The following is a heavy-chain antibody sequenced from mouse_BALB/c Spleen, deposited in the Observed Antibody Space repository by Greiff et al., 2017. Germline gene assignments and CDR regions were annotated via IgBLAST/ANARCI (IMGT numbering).Heavy chain of an antibody. CDR1: GFNIKDTY. Sequence: EVQLQESGAELVKPGASVKLSCTASGFNIKDTYMHWVKQRPEQGLEWIGRIDPANGNTKYDPKFQGKATITADTSSNTAYLQLSSLTSEDTAVYYCAIVDSWFAYWGQGTLVTVSA. CDR2: IDPANGNT. D-gene: IGHD2-13*01. J-gene: IGHJ3*01. CDR3: AIVDSWFAY. V-gene: IGHV14-3*02.